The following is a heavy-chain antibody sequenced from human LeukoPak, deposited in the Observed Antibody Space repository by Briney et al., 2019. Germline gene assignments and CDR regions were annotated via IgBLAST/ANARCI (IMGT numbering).Heavy chain of an antibody. CDR3: ARHKGPLSDAFDI. CDR1: DGSISSSSYY. Sequence: SETLSLTCTVSDGSISSSSYYWGWIRQPPGKGLEWIGSIYYSGRTYYNPSLKSRVTISVDTSKNQFSLKLSSVTAADTAVYYCARHKGPLSDAFDIWGQGTMVTVSS. CDR2: IYYSGRT. V-gene: IGHV4-39*01. J-gene: IGHJ3*02.